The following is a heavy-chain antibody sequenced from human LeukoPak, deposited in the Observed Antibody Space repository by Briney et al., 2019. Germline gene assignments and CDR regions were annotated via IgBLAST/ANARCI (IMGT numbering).Heavy chain of an antibody. D-gene: IGHD3-22*01. CDR1: GGSISSGGYY. V-gene: IGHV4-31*03. CDR2: IYYSGST. J-gene: IGHJ4*02. CDR3: ARVSPLGSGYYYYFDY. Sequence: SETLSLTCTVSGGSISSGGYYWSWIRQHPGKGLEWIGYIYYSGSTYYNPSLKSRVTISVDTSKNQFSLKLSSVTAADTAVYYCARVSPLGSGYYYYFDYWGQGTLVTVSS.